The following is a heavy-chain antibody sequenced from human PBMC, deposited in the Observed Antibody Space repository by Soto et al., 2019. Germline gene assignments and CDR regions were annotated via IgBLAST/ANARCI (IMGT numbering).Heavy chain of an antibody. CDR3: ARDEEVVPAAIHMDV. V-gene: IGHV3-33*01. CDR1: GFTFSSYG. D-gene: IGHD2-2*01. J-gene: IGHJ6*03. Sequence: PGVSLRLSCAASGFTFSSYGMHWVRQAPGKGLEWVAVIWYDGSNKYYADSVKGRFTISRDNSKNTLYLQMNSLRAEDTAVYYCARDEEVVPAAIHMDVWGKGTTVTVSS. CDR2: IWYDGSNK.